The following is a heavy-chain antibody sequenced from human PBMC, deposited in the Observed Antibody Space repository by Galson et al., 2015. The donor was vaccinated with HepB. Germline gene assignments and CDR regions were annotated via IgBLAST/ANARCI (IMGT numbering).Heavy chain of an antibody. Sequence: SVKVSCKASGYTFTSYGISWVRQAPGQGLEWMGWISAYNGNTNYAQKLQGRVTMTRNTSISTAYMELSSLRSEDTAVYYCARVSPGWWLRLGANWFDPWGQGTLVTVSS. D-gene: IGHD5-12*01. CDR1: GYTFTSYG. CDR2: ISAYNGNT. J-gene: IGHJ5*02. V-gene: IGHV1-18*01. CDR3: ARVSPGWWLRLGANWFDP.